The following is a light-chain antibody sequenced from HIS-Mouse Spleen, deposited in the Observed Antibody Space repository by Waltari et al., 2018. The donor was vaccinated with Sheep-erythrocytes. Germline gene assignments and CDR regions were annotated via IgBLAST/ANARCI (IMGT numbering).Light chain of an antibody. V-gene: IGLV2-23*01. CDR3: CSYAGSSTPWV. CDR1: SSDVGSYNL. CDR2: EGS. Sequence: QSALTQPASVSGSPGQSITISCTGTSSDVGSYNLVSWYQQHPCKAPQRMIYEGSKRSSGVYNVFSGSKSGNTAYLTISGLQAEDEADYSCCSYAGSSTPWVFGGGTKLTVL. J-gene: IGLJ3*02.